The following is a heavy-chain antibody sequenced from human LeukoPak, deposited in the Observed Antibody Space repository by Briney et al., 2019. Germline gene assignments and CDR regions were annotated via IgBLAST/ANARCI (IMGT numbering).Heavy chain of an antibody. Sequence: SETLSLTCTVSGGSISSSSYYWGWIRQPPGKGLEWIGEINHSGSTDYNPSLKSRVTISVDTSKNQFSLNLNSVTAADTAVYYCARLSTVTTSFDYWGQGTLVTVSS. CDR3: ARLSTVTTSFDY. CDR2: INHSGST. CDR1: GGSISSSSYY. D-gene: IGHD4-17*01. V-gene: IGHV4-39*07. J-gene: IGHJ4*02.